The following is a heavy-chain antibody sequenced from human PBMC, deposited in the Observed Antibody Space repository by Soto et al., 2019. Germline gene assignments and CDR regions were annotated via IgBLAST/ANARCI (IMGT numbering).Heavy chain of an antibody. V-gene: IGHV1-18*04. CDR3: ARASRDQVVVPVIHPYYYMDV. J-gene: IGHJ6*03. CDR2: ISAYNGNT. CDR1: GYTFTGYY. D-gene: IGHD2-2*01. Sequence: ASVKVSCKASGYTFTGYYIHWVRQAPGQGLEWMGWISAYNGNTNYAQKLQGRVTMTTDTSTSTAYMELRSLRSDDTAVYYCARASRDQVVVPVIHPYYYMDVWGKGTTVTVSS.